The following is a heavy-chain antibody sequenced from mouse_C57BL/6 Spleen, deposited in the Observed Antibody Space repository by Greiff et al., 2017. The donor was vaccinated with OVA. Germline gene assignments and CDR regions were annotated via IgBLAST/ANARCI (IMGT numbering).Heavy chain of an antibody. CDR3: ARGGNWDVPYFDY. CDR2: INPNNGGT. J-gene: IGHJ2*01. CDR1: GYTFTDYY. Sequence: VHVKQSGPELVKPGASVKISCKASGYTFTDYYMNWVKQSHGKSLEWIGDINPNNGGTSYNQKFKGKATLTVDKSSSTAYMELRSLTSEDSAVYYCARGGNWDVPYFDYWGQGTTLTVSS. D-gene: IGHD4-1*01. V-gene: IGHV1-26*01.